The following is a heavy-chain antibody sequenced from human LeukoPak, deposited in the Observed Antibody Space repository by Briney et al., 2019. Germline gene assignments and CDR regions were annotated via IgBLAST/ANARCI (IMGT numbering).Heavy chain of an antibody. V-gene: IGHV1-18*01. Sequence: ASVKVSCKASGHTFTDFGISWVRQAPGQGPEWMGWISAYNGNADYAQKFQGRVTMTTDIYTTTAYMELRSLRSDDTAVYYCAREGSTRYYYYMDVWGKGTTVTVSS. CDR1: GHTFTDFG. CDR3: AREGSTRYYYYMDV. D-gene: IGHD2-2*01. CDR2: ISAYNGNA. J-gene: IGHJ6*03.